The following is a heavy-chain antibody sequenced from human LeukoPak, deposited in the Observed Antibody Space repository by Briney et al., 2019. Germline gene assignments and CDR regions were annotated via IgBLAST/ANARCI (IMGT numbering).Heavy chain of an antibody. J-gene: IGHJ6*03. CDR2: INHSGST. Sequence: SETLSLTCAVSGGSLSGYYWTWIRQPPGKGLEWIGEINHSGSTNYNPSLKSRVTISVDTSKNQFSLKLSSVTAADAAVYYCARGAYYDILTGYYSQEYYYYMDVWGKGTTVTFSS. D-gene: IGHD3-9*01. V-gene: IGHV4-34*01. CDR3: ARGAYYDILTGYYSQEYYYYMDV. CDR1: GGSLSGYY.